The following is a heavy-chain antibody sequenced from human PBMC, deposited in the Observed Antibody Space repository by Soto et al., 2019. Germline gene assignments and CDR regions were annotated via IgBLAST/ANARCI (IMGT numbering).Heavy chain of an antibody. CDR3: ARVSSDYDFWSGKGWFDP. D-gene: IGHD3-3*01. CDR1: GFTFSSSG. V-gene: IGHV3-33*05. CDR2: ISYDGINK. J-gene: IGHJ5*02. Sequence: QVQLVESGGGVVQPGRSLRLSCAASGFTFSSSGMHWVRQAPGKGLEWVAFISYDGINKYYGDSVKGRFTISRDNSKNSLYLQMNSLRAEDTAVYYCARVSSDYDFWSGKGWFDPWGQGTLVTVSS.